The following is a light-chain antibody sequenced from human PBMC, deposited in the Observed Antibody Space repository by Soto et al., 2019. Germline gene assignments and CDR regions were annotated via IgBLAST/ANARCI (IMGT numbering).Light chain of an antibody. CDR2: DAS. CDR3: QQRSDWPQST. CDR1: QDINNY. V-gene: IGKV3-11*01. Sequence: EIVLTQSPVTLSLSPGERATLSCRASQDINNYLAWYQQKRGQAPRLLFYDASKRAIGIPARFSGSGSGTDFTLPISSLEPEDFSLNYCQQRSDWPQSTFGQGTKVDI. J-gene: IGKJ2*01.